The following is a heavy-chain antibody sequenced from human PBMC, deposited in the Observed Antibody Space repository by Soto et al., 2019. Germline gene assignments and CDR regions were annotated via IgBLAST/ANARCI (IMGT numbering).Heavy chain of an antibody. Sequence: GGSLRLSCAASGFTFSSYGMHWVRQAPGKGLEWVAVIWYDGSNKYYADSVKGRFTISRDNSKNTLYLQMNSLRAEDTAVYYCARDKKKDRGVIILGYWGQGTLVTVSS. J-gene: IGHJ4*02. D-gene: IGHD3-10*01. V-gene: IGHV3-33*01. CDR3: ARDKKKDRGVIILGY. CDR2: IWYDGSNK. CDR1: GFTFSSYG.